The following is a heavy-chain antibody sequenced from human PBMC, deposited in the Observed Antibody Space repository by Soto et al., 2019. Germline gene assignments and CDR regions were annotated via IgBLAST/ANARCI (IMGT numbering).Heavy chain of an antibody. J-gene: IGHJ5*02. CDR3: ARGTTIFGVVTHNWFDP. V-gene: IGHV4-30-4*08. CDR2: IYYSGST. D-gene: IGHD3-3*01. CDR1: GGSISSGGYY. Sequence: QVQLQESGPGLVKPSQTLSLTCTVSGGSISSGGYYWSWIRQHPGKGLEWIGYIYYSGSTYYNPSLKSRVTISVDTSKNQFSLKLSSVTAADTAVYYCARGTTIFGVVTHNWFDPWGQGTLVTVSS.